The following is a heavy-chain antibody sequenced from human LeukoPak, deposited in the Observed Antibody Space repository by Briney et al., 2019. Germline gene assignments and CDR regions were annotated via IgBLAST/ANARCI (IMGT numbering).Heavy chain of an antibody. D-gene: IGHD5-18*01. V-gene: IGHV4-39*01. CDR2: IYYSGST. CDR3: ARHIRRYSYGFDY. Sequence: PSETLSLTCSVSGGSSSSSSYYWGWIRQPPGKGLEWIGSIYYSGSTFYNPSLKSRVTISVDTSKNQFSLKLSSVTAADTAVYYCARHIRRYSYGFDYWGQGTLVTVSS. J-gene: IGHJ4*02. CDR1: GGSSSSSSYY.